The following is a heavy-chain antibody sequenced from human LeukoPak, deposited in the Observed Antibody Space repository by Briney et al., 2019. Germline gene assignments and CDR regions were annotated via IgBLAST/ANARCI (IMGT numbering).Heavy chain of an antibody. CDR3: ARLVPSGPHWYFDL. CDR2: IYYSGST. CDR1: GGSISSGGYY. V-gene: IGHV4-61*08. Sequence: PSETLSLTCTVSGGSISSGGYYWSWIRQHPGKGLEWIVYIYYSGSTNYNPSLKSRVTISVDTSKNQFSLKLSSVTAADTAVYYCARLVPSGPHWYFDLWGRGTLVTVSS. J-gene: IGHJ2*01. D-gene: IGHD3-3*01.